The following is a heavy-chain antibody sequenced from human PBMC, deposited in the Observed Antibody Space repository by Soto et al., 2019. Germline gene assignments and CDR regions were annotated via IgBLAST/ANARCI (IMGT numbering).Heavy chain of an antibody. CDR1: GFTFSTYG. CDR2: ISYDGSKK. V-gene: IGHV3-30*03. CDR3: XXXXXXXXXXXFDY. J-gene: IGHJ4*02. Sequence: QVQLVESGGGVVQPGRSLRLSCAASGFTFSTYGMHWVRQAPGKGLEWVAVISYDGSKKYYIDSVKGRFTISRDNSKNTLYLQMNSLRTEDTAVYXXXXXXXXXXXXXFDYWGQGTLVTVSS.